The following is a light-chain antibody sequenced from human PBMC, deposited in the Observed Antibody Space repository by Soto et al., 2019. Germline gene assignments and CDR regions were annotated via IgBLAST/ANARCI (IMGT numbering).Light chain of an antibody. Sequence: QSVLTQPPSVSGAPGQSVIISCTGSSSNIGTGYDVNWYQHIPGTAPRLLIHGNHNRPSGVPGRFSRSKSGTSASLAITGLQDEDEAEYYCPCYDNRLSSLLFDGGKKVTV. V-gene: IGLV1-40*01. CDR3: PCYDNRLSSLL. J-gene: IGLJ2*01. CDR2: GNH. CDR1: SSNIGTGYD.